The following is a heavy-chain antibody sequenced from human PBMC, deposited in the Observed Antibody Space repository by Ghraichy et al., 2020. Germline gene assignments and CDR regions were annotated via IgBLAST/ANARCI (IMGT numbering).Heavy chain of an antibody. Sequence: GGSLRLSCAASGFTFSSYWMSWVRQAPGKGLEWVANIKQDGSEKYYVDSVKGRFTISRDNAKNSLYLQMNSLRAEDTAVYYCARDLRGQDYYDSSGYRNSGFDYWGQGTLVTVSS. CDR3: ARDLRGQDYYDSSGYRNSGFDY. V-gene: IGHV3-7*03. CDR2: IKQDGSEK. CDR1: GFTFSSYW. J-gene: IGHJ4*02. D-gene: IGHD3-22*01.